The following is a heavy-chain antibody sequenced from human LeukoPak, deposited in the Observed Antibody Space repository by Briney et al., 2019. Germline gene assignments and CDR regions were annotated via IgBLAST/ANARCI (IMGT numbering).Heavy chain of an antibody. CDR3: AREQYLAYDVFGF. CDR1: GGSITGYY. J-gene: IGHJ3*01. Sequence: SETLSLTCTVSGGSITGYYWSWIRQPPGRGLEWIGYVHFSGTTSFNPSLKSRVTISVDTYKNQFSLRLSSVTAADTAVYYCAREQYLAYDVFGFWGQGTMVTVSS. V-gene: IGHV4-59*01. D-gene: IGHD4-11*01. CDR2: VHFSGTT.